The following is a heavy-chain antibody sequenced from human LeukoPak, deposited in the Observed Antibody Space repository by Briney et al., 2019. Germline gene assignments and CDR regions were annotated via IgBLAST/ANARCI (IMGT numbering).Heavy chain of an antibody. CDR2: FDPEHGET. CDR1: GYTLTESS. Sequence: ASVKVSCKVSGYTLTESSMHWVRQAPGKGLEWMGGFDPEHGETVYAQKFQGRLTMTEDTSTHTAYMELSSLRSDDTAVYYCATDPVGYCNADGCYSVDCWGQGTLVTVSS. V-gene: IGHV1-24*01. CDR3: ATDPVGYCNADGCYSVDC. D-gene: IGHD2-15*01. J-gene: IGHJ4*02.